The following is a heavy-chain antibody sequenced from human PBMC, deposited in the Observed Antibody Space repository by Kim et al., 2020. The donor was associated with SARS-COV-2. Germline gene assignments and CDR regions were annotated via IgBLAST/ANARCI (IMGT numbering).Heavy chain of an antibody. CDR2: INENRRPI. CDR1: GFTFSNYS. V-gene: IGHV3-7*01. D-gene: IGHD3-16*01. J-gene: IGHJ5*02. CDR3: TRNWGYYWLHT. Sequence: GGSLRLSCAASGFTFSNYSMTWVRQAPGKGLEWVANINENRRPIQYADSVKGRFTISRDNAKKSLFLQMNGLTVEDTAIYYCTRNWGYYWLHTWGQGTRVIVSS.